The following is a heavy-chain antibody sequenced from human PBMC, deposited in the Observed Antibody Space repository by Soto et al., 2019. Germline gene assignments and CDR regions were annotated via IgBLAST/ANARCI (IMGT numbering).Heavy chain of an antibody. CDR1: GFTFSSYW. J-gene: IGHJ6*02. V-gene: IGHV3-7*05. D-gene: IGHD1-26*01. CDR2: IKQDGSEK. Sequence: GGSLRLSCAASGFTFSSYWMSWVRQAPGKGLEWVANIKQDGSEKYYVDSVKGRFTISRDNAKNSLYLQMNSLRAEDTAVYYCARVMGATGLNYYYGMDVWGQGTTVTVSS. CDR3: ARVMGATGLNYYYGMDV.